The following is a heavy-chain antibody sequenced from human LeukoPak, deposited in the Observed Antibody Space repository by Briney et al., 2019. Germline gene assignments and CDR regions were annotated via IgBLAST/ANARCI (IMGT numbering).Heavy chain of an antibody. V-gene: IGHV4-34*01. CDR1: GVSFSGYY. D-gene: IGHD2-2*01. CDR3: ARAGIVVVPAAVGGDPIDY. Sequence: SVTLSLTGAVYGVSFSGYYWSWIRQPPGKGLEWIGEINHSGSTNDNPSLKSRVTISVDTSKNQFSLKLSSVTAADTAVYYCARAGIVVVPAAVGGDPIDYWGQGTLVTVSS. J-gene: IGHJ4*02. CDR2: INHSGST.